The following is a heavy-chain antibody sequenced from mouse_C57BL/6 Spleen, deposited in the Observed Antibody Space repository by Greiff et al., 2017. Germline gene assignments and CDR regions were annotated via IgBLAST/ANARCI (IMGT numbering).Heavy chain of an antibody. J-gene: IGHJ2*01. V-gene: IGHV1-52*01. D-gene: IGHD1-1*01. CDR3: ARRRYYGSSLYYFDY. CDR2: IDPSDSET. Sequence: QVQLQQPGAELVRPGSSVKLSCKASGYTFTSYWMHWVKQRPIQGLEWIGNIDPSDSETHYNQKFKDKATLTVDKSSSTAYMQLSSLTSEDSAVYYCARRRYYGSSLYYFDYWGQGTTLTVSS. CDR1: GYTFTSYW.